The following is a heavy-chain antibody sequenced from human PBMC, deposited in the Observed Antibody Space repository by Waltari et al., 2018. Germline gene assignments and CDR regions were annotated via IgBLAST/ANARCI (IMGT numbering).Heavy chain of an antibody. Sequence: QVQLVQSGAEVKKPGASVRVSCKASGYTFTNYDINWLRQATGRGLEWVGWVNSNNGNGCEAQKFQGRVTMTKDTSINTAYMELSSLRSEDTAVYYWARGRQIYYDSSGADDWGQGTLVSVSA. CDR3: ARGRQIYYDSSGADD. J-gene: IGHJ4*02. CDR1: GYTFTNYD. CDR2: VNSNNGNG. D-gene: IGHD3-22*01. V-gene: IGHV1-8*01.